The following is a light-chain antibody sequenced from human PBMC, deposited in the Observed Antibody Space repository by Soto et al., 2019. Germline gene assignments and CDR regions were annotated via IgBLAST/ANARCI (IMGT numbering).Light chain of an antibody. J-gene: IGLJ1*01. Sequence: QSVLTQPPSVSGAPGQRVTISCTGSSSNIGAGYDVHWYQQLPGTAPKLLIYGNSNRPSGVPDRFSGPKSGTSASLAITGLQAEDEADYYCQSYDSSLSGPVFGSGTKATVL. CDR3: QSYDSSLSGPV. CDR2: GNS. CDR1: SSNIGAGYD. V-gene: IGLV1-40*01.